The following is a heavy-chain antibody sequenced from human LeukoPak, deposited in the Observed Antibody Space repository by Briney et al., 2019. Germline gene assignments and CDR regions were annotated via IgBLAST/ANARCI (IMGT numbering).Heavy chain of an antibody. Sequence: SETLSLTCTVSGGSISSSSYYWGWIRQPPGKGLEWIGSIYYSGSTYYNPSLKSRVTISVDTSKNQFSLKLSSVTAADTAVYYCARGGKYRAYYYDSSGYVWGQGTLVTVSS. V-gene: IGHV4-39*07. CDR1: GGSISSSSYY. D-gene: IGHD3-22*01. J-gene: IGHJ4*02. CDR3: ARGGKYRAYYYDSSGYV. CDR2: IYYSGST.